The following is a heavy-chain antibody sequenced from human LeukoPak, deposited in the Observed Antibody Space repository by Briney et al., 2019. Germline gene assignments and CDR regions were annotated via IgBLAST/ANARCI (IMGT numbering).Heavy chain of an antibody. V-gene: IGHV1-2*02. CDR2: INPNTGGT. CDR3: ATDGGLDY. CDR1: GYNFTDYY. D-gene: IGHD3-16*01. Sequence: ASVKVSCKASGYNFTDYYIHWVRPAPGQGLEWMAWINPNTGGTNHAQKFQGRVTMARDTSISTVYMELSRLRFDDTAVYYCATDGGLDYWGQGTLVTVSS. J-gene: IGHJ4*02.